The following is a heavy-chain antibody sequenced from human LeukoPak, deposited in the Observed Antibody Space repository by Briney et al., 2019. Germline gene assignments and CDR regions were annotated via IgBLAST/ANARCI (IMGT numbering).Heavy chain of an antibody. J-gene: IGHJ4*02. Sequence: ASMKVSCKASGYTFTGYYMHWVRQAPGQGLEWMGWINPNSGGTNYAQKFQGRVTMTRDTSISTAYMELSRLRSDDTAVYYCARAVVSGSYPFDYWGQGTLVTVSS. CDR3: ARAVVSGSYPFDY. D-gene: IGHD1-26*01. CDR1: GYTFTGYY. CDR2: INPNSGGT. V-gene: IGHV1-2*02.